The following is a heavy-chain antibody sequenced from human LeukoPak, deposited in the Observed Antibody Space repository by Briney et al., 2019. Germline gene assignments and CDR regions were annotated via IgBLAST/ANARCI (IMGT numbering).Heavy chain of an antibody. V-gene: IGHV3-7*01. CDR2: IKQDGSEK. D-gene: IGHD1-26*01. J-gene: IGHJ4*02. CDR1: GLTFSSYW. Sequence: GGSLRLSCAASGLTFSSYWMSWVRQAPGKGLEWVANIKQDGSEKYYVDSVKGRFTISRDNAKNSLYLQMNSLRAEDTAVYYCARAGRWPRLFDYWGQGTLVTVSS. CDR3: ARAGRWPRLFDY.